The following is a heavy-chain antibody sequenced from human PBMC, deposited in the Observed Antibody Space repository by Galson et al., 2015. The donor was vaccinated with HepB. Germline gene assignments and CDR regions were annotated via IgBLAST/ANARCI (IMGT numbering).Heavy chain of an antibody. V-gene: IGHV1-69*13. CDR3: ARGPILTDYYYAFDI. CDR2: IIPIFGTA. CDR1: GGTFSSYA. J-gene: IGHJ3*02. Sequence: SVKVSCKASGGTFSSYAISWVRQAPGQGLEWMGGIIPIFGTANYAQKFQGRVTITADESTSTAYMELSSLRSEDTAVYYCARGPILTDYYYAFDIWGQGTMVTVSS. D-gene: IGHD3-9*01.